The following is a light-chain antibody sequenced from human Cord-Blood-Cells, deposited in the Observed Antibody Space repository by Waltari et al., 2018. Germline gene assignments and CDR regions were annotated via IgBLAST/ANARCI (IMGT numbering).Light chain of an antibody. J-gene: IGLJ2*01. Sequence: QSALTQPRPVSGSPGQSVTISCTGTSSAVGGSNSVSWYQQHPGKAPKLIIYDVSTRPSGVPDRFSGSKSGNTASLTISGLQAEDEADYYCCSYAGSYTLFGGGTKLTVL. CDR2: DVS. CDR1: SSAVGGSNS. CDR3: CSYAGSYTL. V-gene: IGLV2-11*01.